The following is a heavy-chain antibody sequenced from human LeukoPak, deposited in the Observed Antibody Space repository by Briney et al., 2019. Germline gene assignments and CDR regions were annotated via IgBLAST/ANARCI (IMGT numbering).Heavy chain of an antibody. CDR1: GFTFISYA. Sequence: GTSLRLSCAASGFTFISYAIHGVRQAPGKGLEGVAVISFHGTDSFYADSVKGRFTISRDNSKNTLYLQMNSLRAEDKAVYYCASHLGGIAAAGILDYWGQGTLVTVSS. J-gene: IGHJ4*02. D-gene: IGHD6-13*01. CDR2: ISFHGTDS. CDR3: ASHLGGIAAAGILDY. V-gene: IGHV3-30*04.